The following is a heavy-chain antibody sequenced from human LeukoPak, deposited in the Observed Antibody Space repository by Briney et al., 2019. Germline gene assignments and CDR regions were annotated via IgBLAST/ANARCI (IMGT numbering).Heavy chain of an antibody. CDR1: GYSFTSYW. Sequence: GESLKISCKGSGYSFTSYWIGWVRQMPGKGLEWLGVIYPGDSDTRYSPSFQGQVTISADKSISTAYLQWSSLKASDTAMYYCATSPGGSSWHFYWYFDLWGRGTLVTVSS. CDR2: IYPGDSDT. J-gene: IGHJ2*01. D-gene: IGHD6-13*01. CDR3: ATSPGGSSWHFYWYFDL. V-gene: IGHV5-51*01.